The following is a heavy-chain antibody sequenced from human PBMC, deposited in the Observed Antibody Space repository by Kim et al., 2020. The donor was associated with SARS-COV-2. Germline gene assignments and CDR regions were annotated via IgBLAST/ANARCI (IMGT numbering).Heavy chain of an antibody. Sequence: SGPTLVNPTQTLTLTCTFSGFSLSTSGVGVGWIRQPPGKALEWLALIYWDDDKRYSPSLKSRLTITKDTSKNQLVLTMTNMDPVDTATYYCAHRPGDFWSAYYMGGGQGTLVTVPS. CDR2: IYWDDDK. V-gene: IGHV2-5*02. J-gene: IGHJ4*02. D-gene: IGHD3-3*01. CDR1: GFSLSTSGVG. CDR3: AHRPGDFWSAYYMG.